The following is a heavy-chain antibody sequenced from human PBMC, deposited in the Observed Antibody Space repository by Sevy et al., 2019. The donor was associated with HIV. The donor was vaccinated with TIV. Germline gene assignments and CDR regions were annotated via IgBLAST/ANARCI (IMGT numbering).Heavy chain of an antibody. J-gene: IGHJ2*01. CDR3: ARDGDTIPVAGPNGYFHL. CDR2: IDTTDGF. CDR1: GFSFSRYD. V-gene: IGHV3-13*01. D-gene: IGHD6-19*01. Sequence: GGSLRLSCAASGFSFSRYDMHWVRQAAGGGLEWVSAIDTTDGFYYDDSVKGRFTISRDDAKKFMYLQMDSLRVGDTAVYYCARDGDTIPVAGPNGYFHLWGRGTLVTVSS.